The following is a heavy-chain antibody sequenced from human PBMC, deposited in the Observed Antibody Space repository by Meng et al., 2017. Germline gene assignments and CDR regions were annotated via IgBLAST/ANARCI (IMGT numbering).Heavy chain of an antibody. CDR2: INHSGST. Sequence: QVPLQQWGAGLLKPSETLSLTCAVYGGSFSGYYWSWIRQPPGKGLEWIGEINHSGSTNYNPSLKSRATISVDTSKNQFSLKLSSVTAADTAVYYCARGRWRGNRFDPWGQGTLVTLSS. CDR3: ARGRWRGNRFDP. CDR1: GGSFSGYY. V-gene: IGHV4-34*01. D-gene: IGHD3-10*01. J-gene: IGHJ5*02.